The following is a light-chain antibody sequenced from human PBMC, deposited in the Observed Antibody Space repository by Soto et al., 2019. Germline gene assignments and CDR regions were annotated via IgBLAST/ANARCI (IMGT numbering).Light chain of an antibody. J-gene: IGKJ4*01. CDR3: QQRSRWALT. V-gene: IGKV3-11*01. CDR1: QSVNSY. Sequence: EIVLTPSPATLSLSPGERATLSCRASQSVNSYLAWYQQKPGQAPRLLIYDASNGATGIPARFSGTGSGTDFTLTISSLEPEDFAVYYCQQRSRWALTFGGGTRVEIK. CDR2: DAS.